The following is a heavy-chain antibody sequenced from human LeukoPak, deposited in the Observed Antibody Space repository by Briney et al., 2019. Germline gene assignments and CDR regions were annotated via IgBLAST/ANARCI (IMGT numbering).Heavy chain of an antibody. D-gene: IGHD2-15*01. Sequence: PGGSLRLSCAASGFTFSSYAMSWVHQAPGKGLEWVSAISSSGGSTYYAASVKGRFTISRDNSKNTLYLQMNSLRAEDTAVYYCAKDIIYCSGGSCITENDYWGQGTLVTVSS. CDR2: ISSSGGST. V-gene: IGHV3-23*01. J-gene: IGHJ4*02. CDR1: GFTFSSYA. CDR3: AKDIIYCSGGSCITENDY.